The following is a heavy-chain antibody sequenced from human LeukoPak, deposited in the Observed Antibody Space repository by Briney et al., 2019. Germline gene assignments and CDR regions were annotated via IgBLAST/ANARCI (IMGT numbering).Heavy chain of an antibody. CDR2: IYPADSET. Sequence: ESLKISCKGSGYRFTSYWIGWVRQMPGKGLEWMGIIYPADSETRYSPSFQGQVTISADTSISTAYLQWSSLKASDTAIYYCARYRPSWYFDYWGQGNLVTVSS. D-gene: IGHD1-14*01. J-gene: IGHJ4*02. V-gene: IGHV5-51*01. CDR1: GYRFTSYW. CDR3: ARYRPSWYFDY.